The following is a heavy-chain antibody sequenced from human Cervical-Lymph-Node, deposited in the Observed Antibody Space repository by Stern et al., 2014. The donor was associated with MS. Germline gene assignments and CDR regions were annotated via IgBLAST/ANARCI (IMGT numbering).Heavy chain of an antibody. V-gene: IGHV2-5*02. CDR3: AHRPGHYFQGSDFFLSNWFVP. D-gene: IGHD2/OR15-2a*01. Sequence: QVTLRESGPALVKPTQTLTLTCNFSGFSLSTNGVGVGWIRQPPGKALEWLALIYWDGQKRYSSSLKNRLSIAKDTSKNQVVLTMTNMAPVDTATYYCAHRPGHYFQGSDFFLSNWFVPWGRGTLVTVSS. J-gene: IGHJ5*02. CDR1: GFSLSTNGVG. CDR2: IYWDGQK.